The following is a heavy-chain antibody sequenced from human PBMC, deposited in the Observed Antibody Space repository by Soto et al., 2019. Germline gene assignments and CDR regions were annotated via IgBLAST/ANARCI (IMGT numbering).Heavy chain of an antibody. CDR3: ARQGFGPLHGLVDV. CDR1: GGSLSSYY. CDR2: VHHSWGS. J-gene: IGHJ6*02. D-gene: IGHD3-10*01. V-gene: IGHV4-59*08. Sequence: QVQLQESGPGLVKPSETLSLSCTVPGGSLSSYYWSWFRQSPGKRMEWIGYVHHSWGSSYNPSLQTRVAISLDTSKSQFSLKVTSVTATDTAVYYCARQGFGPLHGLVDVWGQGTTVTVSS.